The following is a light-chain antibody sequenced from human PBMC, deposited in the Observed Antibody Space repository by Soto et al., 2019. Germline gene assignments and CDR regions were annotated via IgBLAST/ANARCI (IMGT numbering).Light chain of an antibody. CDR1: QDIRND. CDR2: AAS. J-gene: IGKJ4*01. CDR3: QQYDSYSPLT. Sequence: IQMTQSPSSLSASVGDRVTITCRASQDIRNDLGWYQQKPGKAPNLLIYAASSLQSGVPSRFSGSGSGTEFTLTIRSLQPDDFATYYCQQYDSYSPLTFGGGTKVDIK. V-gene: IGKV1-17*01.